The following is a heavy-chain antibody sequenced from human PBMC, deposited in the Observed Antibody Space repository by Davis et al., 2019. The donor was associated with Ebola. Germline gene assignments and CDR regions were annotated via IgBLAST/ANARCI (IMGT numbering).Heavy chain of an antibody. J-gene: IGHJ4*02. V-gene: IGHV1-46*01. CDR2: INPSGGGA. Sequence: ASVKVSCKTSEDTFTRNYMHWIRQAPGQGLEWMGIINPSGGGADYAQSFQDRLTMTADTSTGTVHMELNSLKFEDTAVYYCAREPNSDKYFDYWGQGTLVAVSS. CDR1: EDTFTRNY. CDR3: AREPNSDKYFDY. D-gene: IGHD2-21*01.